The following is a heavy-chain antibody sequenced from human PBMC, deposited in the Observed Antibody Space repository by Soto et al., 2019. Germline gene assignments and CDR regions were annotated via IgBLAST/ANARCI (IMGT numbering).Heavy chain of an antibody. D-gene: IGHD2-8*01. CDR3: ARDFIGYCTNGVCRINSPNRLDP. CDR2: INPNSGGT. CDR1: GYTFTGYY. Sequence: ASVKVSCKASGYTFTGYYMHWVRQAPGQGLEWMGWINPNSGGTNYAQKFQGWVTMTRDTSISTAYMELSRLRSDDTAVYYCARDFIGYCTNGVCRINSPNRLDPWGQGTLVTVSS. V-gene: IGHV1-2*04. J-gene: IGHJ5*02.